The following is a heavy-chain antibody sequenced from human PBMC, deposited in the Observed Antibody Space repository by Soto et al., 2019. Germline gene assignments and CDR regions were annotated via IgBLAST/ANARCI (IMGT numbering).Heavy chain of an antibody. V-gene: IGHV4-34*01. D-gene: IGHD1-26*01. CDR1: GGSFSGYY. Sequence: SETLSLTCAVYGGSFSGYYWSWIRQPPGKGLEWIGEINHSGSTNYNPSLKSRVNISVDTSKNQFSLKLSSVTAADTAVYYCARGQWELAHFDYWGQGTRVTVS. CDR2: INHSGST. J-gene: IGHJ4*02. CDR3: ARGQWELAHFDY.